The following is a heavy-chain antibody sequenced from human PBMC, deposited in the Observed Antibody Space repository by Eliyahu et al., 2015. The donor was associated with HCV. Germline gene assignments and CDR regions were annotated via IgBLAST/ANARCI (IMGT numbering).Heavy chain of an antibody. D-gene: IGHD6-19*01. Sequence: EVQLVESGGGLVKPGGSLRLXXAASXFTXSSXXMNXVRQAPGKGLEWVSSISSSSSYIYYADSVKGRFTISRDNAKNSLYLQMNSLRAEDTAVYYCARVQAGGIAVAGTGPLDYWGQGTLVTVSS. CDR2: ISSSSSYI. CDR3: ARVQAGGIAVAGTGPLDY. J-gene: IGHJ4*02. V-gene: IGHV3-21*01. CDR1: XFTXSSXX.